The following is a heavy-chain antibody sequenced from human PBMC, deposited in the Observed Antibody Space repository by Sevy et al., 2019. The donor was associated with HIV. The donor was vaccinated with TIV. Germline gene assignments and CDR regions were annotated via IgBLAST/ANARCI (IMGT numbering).Heavy chain of an antibody. Sequence: SETLSLTCTVSGGSISSYYWSWIRQPAGKGLEWIGRIYTSGSTNYNPSLKSRVTMSVDTSKNQFSLKLSSVTAAVTAGYYCARDYPYYDILTGYYQRQYNWFDPWGQGTLVTVSS. V-gene: IGHV4-4*07. D-gene: IGHD3-9*01. J-gene: IGHJ5*02. CDR1: GGSISSYY. CDR2: IYTSGST. CDR3: ARDYPYYDILTGYYQRQYNWFDP.